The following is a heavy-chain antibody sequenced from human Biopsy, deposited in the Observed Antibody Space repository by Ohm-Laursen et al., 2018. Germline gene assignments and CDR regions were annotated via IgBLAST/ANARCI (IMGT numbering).Heavy chain of an antibody. CDR3: AKQWSYYESFTQHYRGDFDY. D-gene: IGHD3-16*01. CDR2: ISYSGSI. Sequence: GTLSLTCSVSGGSISSSYWSWIRQPPGKGLEWIGYISYSGSISYNPSLKSRVTISADTSKNQLSLTLSSLTAADTAVYFCAKQWSYYESFTQHYRGDFDYWGQGTLVIVSS. J-gene: IGHJ4*02. CDR1: GGSISSSY. V-gene: IGHV4-59*08.